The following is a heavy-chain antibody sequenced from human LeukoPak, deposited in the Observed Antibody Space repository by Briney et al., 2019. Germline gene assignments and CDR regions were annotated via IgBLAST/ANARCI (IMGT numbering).Heavy chain of an antibody. J-gene: IGHJ3*02. CDR1: GYTFTSCY. CDR3: ARGSSIHDAFDI. V-gene: IGHV1-46*01. D-gene: IGHD6-13*01. CDR2: INPSGGST. Sequence: ASVKVSCKASGYTFTSCYMHWVRQAPGQGLEWMGIINPSGGSTSYAQKFQGRVTMTRDTSTSTVYMELSSPRSEDTAVYYCARGSSIHDAFDIWGQGTMVTVSS.